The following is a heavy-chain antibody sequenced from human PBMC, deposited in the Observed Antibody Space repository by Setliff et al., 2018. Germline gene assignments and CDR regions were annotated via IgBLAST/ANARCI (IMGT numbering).Heavy chain of an antibody. J-gene: IGHJ5*02. Sequence: SETLSLTCAVSGFSISSGYYWGWIRQPPGKGLEWIVNIHHSGKAYYNPSRKSRVTMSVDTSKNHVSLKLSSVTAADTAVYYCAGSRAWIPFLESWGQGTLVTVSS. CDR1: GFSISSGYY. V-gene: IGHV4-38-2*01. CDR3: AGSRAWIPFLES. D-gene: IGHD3-3*01. CDR2: IHHSGKA.